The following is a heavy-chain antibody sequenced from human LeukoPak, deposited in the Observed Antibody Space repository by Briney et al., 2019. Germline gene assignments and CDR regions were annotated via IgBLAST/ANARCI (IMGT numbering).Heavy chain of an antibody. CDR3: VRDKDGYNF. V-gene: IGHV3-74*01. CDR2: IDTDGKST. Sequence: GGSLRLSCAASGFTFNTYFMHWVRHAPGKRLVWVSRIDTDGKSTTYADSVKGRFTISRDNAKNTLYLQMNSLRAEDTAVYYCVRDKDGYNFWGQGTLVSVSS. CDR1: GFTFNTYF. D-gene: IGHD5-24*01. J-gene: IGHJ4*02.